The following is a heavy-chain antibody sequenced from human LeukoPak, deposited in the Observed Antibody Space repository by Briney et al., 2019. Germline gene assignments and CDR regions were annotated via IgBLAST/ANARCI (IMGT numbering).Heavy chain of an antibody. Sequence: GRSLRLSCAASGFIFSSYGMHWVRQAPGKGLEWVAAILFDGSNEYYADSVKGRFTVSRDNSKNTLHLQMNSLRVEDTAVYYCAKGATGGSGSDYWGQGTLVSVSS. V-gene: IGHV3-30*18. CDR3: AKGATGGSGSDY. D-gene: IGHD3-10*01. J-gene: IGHJ4*02. CDR2: ILFDGSNE. CDR1: GFIFSSYG.